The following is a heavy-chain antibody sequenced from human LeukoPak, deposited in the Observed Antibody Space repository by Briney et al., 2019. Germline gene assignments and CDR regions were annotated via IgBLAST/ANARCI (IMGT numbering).Heavy chain of an antibody. CDR1: GFTLSDYS. Sequence: GGSLRLSCAASGFTLSDYSMHWIRQAPGKGLEYVSAISRSGDSTYYAESVKGRFTISRDIPKTTLYLQMGSLRAEDMAVYYCARVGDSGAFDIWGQETMVTVSS. CDR3: ARVGDSGAFDI. CDR2: ISRSGDST. J-gene: IGHJ3*02. V-gene: IGHV3-64*02. D-gene: IGHD3-10*01.